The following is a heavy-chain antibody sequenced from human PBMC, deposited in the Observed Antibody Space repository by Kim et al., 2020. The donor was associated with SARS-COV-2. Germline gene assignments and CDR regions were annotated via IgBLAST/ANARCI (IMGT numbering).Heavy chain of an antibody. D-gene: IGHD3-10*01. J-gene: IGHJ4*02. V-gene: IGHV4-39*01. CDR1: SASITNANYY. Sequence: SETLSLTCSVSSASITNANYYWGWIRQPPGKTLEWIGTISYSGNTYYNPSLKSRLSISVDTSKNQFSLSLTSVSAADTALYYCARHGSWQGSDFDAWGQGTLVTVSS. CDR3: ARHGSWQGSDFDA. CDR2: ISYSGNT.